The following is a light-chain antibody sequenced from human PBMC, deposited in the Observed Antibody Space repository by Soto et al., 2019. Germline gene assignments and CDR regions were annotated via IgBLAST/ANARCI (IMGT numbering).Light chain of an antibody. CDR3: QQFAKSST. J-gene: IGKJ1*01. Sequence: IQMTQSPSTLSASVGDRVTITCRASHNIERWMAWYQQKRGRAPSLLIFDATTLHSGVPSRFSGGESGTEFSLTINGLQPDDFATYYCQQFAKSSTFGQGTTVEIK. V-gene: IGKV1-5*01. CDR2: DAT. CDR1: HNIERW.